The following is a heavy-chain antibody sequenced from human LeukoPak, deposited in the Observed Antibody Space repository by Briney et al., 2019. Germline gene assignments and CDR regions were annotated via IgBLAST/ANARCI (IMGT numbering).Heavy chain of an antibody. CDR1: GFTFSSYG. CDR2: IRYDGSNK. Sequence: GGSLRLSCAVSGFTFSSYGMHWVRQAPGKGLEWVAFIRYDGSNKYYADSVKGRFTISRDNSKNTLYLQMNSLRAEDTAVYYCAKDEAYCGGNCFYWGQGTLVTVSS. CDR3: AKDEAYCGGNCFY. D-gene: IGHD2-21*01. J-gene: IGHJ4*02. V-gene: IGHV3-30*02.